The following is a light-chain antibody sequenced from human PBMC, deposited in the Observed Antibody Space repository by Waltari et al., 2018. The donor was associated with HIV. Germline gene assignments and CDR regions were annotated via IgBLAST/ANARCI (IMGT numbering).Light chain of an antibody. CDR1: TSNIGEGYD. CDR3: QSYDSSLTGYV. CDR2: GND. V-gene: IGLV1-40*01. J-gene: IGLJ1*01. Sequence: QSVLRQPPSVSGAPGQRVTISCTGNTSNIGEGYDVHWYQQLPGTAPKLLRYGNDKRPSGVPDRFSGSKSDTSASLAITGLQAEDEADYYCQSYDSSLTGYVFGTGTRVTGL.